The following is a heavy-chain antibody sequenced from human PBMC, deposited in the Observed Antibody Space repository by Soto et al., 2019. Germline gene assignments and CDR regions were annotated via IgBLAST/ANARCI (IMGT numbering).Heavy chain of an antibody. CDR3: ASVKPGITIFGKTYYYYYMDV. CDR1: GGSFSGYY. Sequence: SETLSLTCAVYGGSFSGYYWSWIRQPPGKGLEWIGEINHSGSTNYNPSLKSRVTISVDTSKNQFSLKLSSVTAADTAVYYCASVKPGITIFGKTYYYYYMDVWGKGTTVTVSS. D-gene: IGHD3-3*01. J-gene: IGHJ6*03. V-gene: IGHV4-34*01. CDR2: INHSGST.